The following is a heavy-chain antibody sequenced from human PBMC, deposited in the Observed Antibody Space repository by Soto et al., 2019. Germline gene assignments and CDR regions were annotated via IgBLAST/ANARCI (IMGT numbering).Heavy chain of an antibody. CDR3: TSYSFISNIVDRVDY. V-gene: IGHV3-15*07. J-gene: IGHJ4*01. CDR1: GFTFSNAW. D-gene: IGHD2-21*01. Sequence: GGSLRLSCAASGFTFSNAWINWVRQAPGKGLEWVGRIKSKTDGGTTDFAAPVKGRFAISRDDSKDMVYLQMNSLKTEDTGIYNSTSYSFISNIVDRVDYWGHGTPVTVSS. CDR2: IKSKTDGGTT.